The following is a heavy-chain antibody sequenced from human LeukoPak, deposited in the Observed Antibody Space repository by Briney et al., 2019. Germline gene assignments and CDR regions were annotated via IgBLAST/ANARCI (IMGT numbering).Heavy chain of an antibody. CDR2: ISVYNGKT. D-gene: IGHD3-3*01. J-gene: IGHJ6*02. V-gene: IGHV1-18*01. CDR1: GYTFRSLG. Sequence: ASVKVSCKASGYTFRSLGISWVRQAPGQGLEWMGWISVYNGKTNYAQKFQGRVNMTTDSSSTACMELRSLRSDDRAVYYCASINYDFWSRGLDVWGQGTTVTVSS. CDR3: ASINYDFWSRGLDV.